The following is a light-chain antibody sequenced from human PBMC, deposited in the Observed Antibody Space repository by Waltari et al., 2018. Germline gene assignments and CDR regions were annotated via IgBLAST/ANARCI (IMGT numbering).Light chain of an antibody. CDR3: CSYAGSSTYVV. CDR2: DVS. J-gene: IGLJ2*01. V-gene: IGLV2-23*02. Sequence: QSALTQPASVSGSPGQSITISCTGTSSDVGGYNYVSWYQQHPGKAPTLMIYDVSKRPSGVSKRFSGSKSGNTASLTISGLQAEDEADYYGCSYAGSSTYVVFGGGTKLTVL. CDR1: SSDVGGYNY.